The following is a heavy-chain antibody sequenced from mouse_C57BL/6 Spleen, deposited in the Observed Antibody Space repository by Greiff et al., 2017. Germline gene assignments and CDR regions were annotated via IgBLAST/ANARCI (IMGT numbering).Heavy chain of an antibody. V-gene: IGHV1-80*01. Sequence: VQLQQSGAELVKPGASVKISCKASGYAFSIYWMNWVKQRPGKGLEWIGQIYPGDGDTNYNGKFKGKATLTADKSSSTAYMQLSSLTSEDSAVYFCARRSGYDFDYWGQGTTLTVSS. CDR2: IYPGDGDT. CDR3: ARRSGYDFDY. D-gene: IGHD3-2*02. J-gene: IGHJ2*01. CDR1: GYAFSIYW.